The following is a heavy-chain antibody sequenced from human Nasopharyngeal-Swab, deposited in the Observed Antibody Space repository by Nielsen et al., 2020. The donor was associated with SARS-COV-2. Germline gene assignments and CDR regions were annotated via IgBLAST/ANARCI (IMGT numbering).Heavy chain of an antibody. J-gene: IGHJ6*02. Sequence: SETLSLTCAVYGGSFSGYYWSWIRQPPGKGLEWIGEINHSGSTNYNPSLKSRVTISVDTSKNQFSLKLSSVTAADTAVYYCARGIAAAGTIPYYYYGMDVWGQGTTVTVSS. CDR3: ARGIAAAGTIPYYYYGMDV. CDR1: GGSFSGYY. V-gene: IGHV4-34*01. D-gene: IGHD6-13*01. CDR2: INHSGST.